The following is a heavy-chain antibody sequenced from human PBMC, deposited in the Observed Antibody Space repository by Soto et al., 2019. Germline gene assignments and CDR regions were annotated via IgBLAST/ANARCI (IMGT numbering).Heavy chain of an antibody. D-gene: IGHD2-15*01. CDR1: GGTFSSYA. J-gene: IGHJ6*02. V-gene: IGHV1-69*13. CDR2: IIPIFGTA. Sequence: SVKVSCKASGGTFSSYAISWVRQAPGQGLEWMGGIIPIFGTANYAQKFQGRVTITADESTSTAYMELSSLRAEDTAVYYCTHCSGESCHGGYFGMDVWGQGTTVTVSS. CDR3: THCSGESCHGGYFGMDV.